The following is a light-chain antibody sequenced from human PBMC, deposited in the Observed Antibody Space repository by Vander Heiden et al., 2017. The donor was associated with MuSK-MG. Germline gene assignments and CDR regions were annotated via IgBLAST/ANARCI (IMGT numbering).Light chain of an antibody. CDR3: AAWDDSLSGRV. CDR1: SSNIGSND. Sequence: HSVLTQPPPASRTPGPRVTISCSGSSSNIGSNDVNWYQQLPGTAPKLLIYRNNQRPSGVPDRFSGSKSGTSASLAISGLQSEDEVDYYCAAWDDSLSGRVFGGGTKLTVL. CDR2: RNN. V-gene: IGLV1-44*01. J-gene: IGLJ3*02.